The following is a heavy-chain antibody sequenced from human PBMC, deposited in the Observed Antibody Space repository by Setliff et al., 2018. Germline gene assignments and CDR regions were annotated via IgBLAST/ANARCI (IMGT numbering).Heavy chain of an antibody. D-gene: IGHD4-17*01. CDR3: ARDPLTTNRRRAFDI. Sequence: SETLSLTCAVSVYSISRDCHWGWIRQPPGKGLEWIGSIYYSGNTYYNASLKGRVTISGDTSKNQFSLKLSSVTAADTAVYYCARDPLTTNRRRAFDIWGQGTMVT. J-gene: IGHJ3*02. CDR2: IYYSGNT. V-gene: IGHV4-38-2*02. CDR1: VYSISRDCH.